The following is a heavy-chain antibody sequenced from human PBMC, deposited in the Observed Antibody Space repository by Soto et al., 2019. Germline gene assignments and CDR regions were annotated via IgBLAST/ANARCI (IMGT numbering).Heavy chain of an antibody. CDR3: ARAEDYYDSSGYAPSFDY. Sequence: QVQLVESGGGVVQPGRSLRLSCAASGFTFSSYGMHWVRQAPGKGLEWVAVIWYDGSNKYYADSVKGRFTISRDNSKNTLYLQMNSLRAEDTAVYYCARAEDYYDSSGYAPSFDYWGQGTLVTVSS. J-gene: IGHJ4*02. CDR2: IWYDGSNK. CDR1: GFTFSSYG. V-gene: IGHV3-33*01. D-gene: IGHD3-22*01.